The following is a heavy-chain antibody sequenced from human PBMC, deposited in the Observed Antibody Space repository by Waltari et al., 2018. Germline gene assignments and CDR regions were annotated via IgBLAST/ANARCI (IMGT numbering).Heavy chain of an antibody. D-gene: IGHD1-1*01. J-gene: IGHJ6*03. Sequence: EVQLVESGGVVVQPGGSLRLSCAASGFTFDDYAMHWVRQAPGKGLEWVSLISWDGGSTYYADSVKGRFTISRDNSKNSLYLQMNSLRAEDTALYYCAKNPDAGTTEGYYYYYMDVWGKGTTVTVSS. CDR1: GFTFDDYA. V-gene: IGHV3-43D*03. CDR3: AKNPDAGTTEGYYYYYMDV. CDR2: ISWDGGST.